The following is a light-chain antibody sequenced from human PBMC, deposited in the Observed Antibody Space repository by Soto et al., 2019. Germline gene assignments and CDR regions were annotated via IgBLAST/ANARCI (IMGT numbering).Light chain of an antibody. V-gene: IGKV3-15*01. CDR3: QQYNNWPTSYT. Sequence: EIVMTQSPATLSVSPGERATLSCSASQSVRSNLAWYQQKPGQAPRLLIYGASTRATGIPARFSGSGSGAELTLTISSLQSGDFAVYYCQQYNNWPTSYTFGQGTKLESK. CDR2: GAS. CDR1: QSVRSN. J-gene: IGKJ2*01.